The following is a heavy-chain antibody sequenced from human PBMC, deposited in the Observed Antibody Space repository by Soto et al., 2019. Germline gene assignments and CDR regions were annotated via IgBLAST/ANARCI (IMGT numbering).Heavy chain of an antibody. CDR1: GGSISSSNW. J-gene: IGHJ5*02. D-gene: IGHD3-22*01. CDR2: IYHSGST. V-gene: IGHV4-4*02. Sequence: QVQLQESGPGLVKPSGTLSLTCAVSGGSISSSNWWSWVRQPPGKGLEWIGEIYHSGSTNYNPSLKSRVTISVDKSKNQFSLKLSSVTAADTAVYYCARDTIYYDSSGYYSWFDPWGQGTLVTVSS. CDR3: ARDTIYYDSSGYYSWFDP.